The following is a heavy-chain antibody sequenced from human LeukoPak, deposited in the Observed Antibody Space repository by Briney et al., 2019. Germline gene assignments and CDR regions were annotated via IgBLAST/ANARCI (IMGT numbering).Heavy chain of an antibody. Sequence: GGSLRLSCVASGFMFKDYGMNWVRLAPGKGPEWITFIQFDGSVEYYADSVRGRFTVSRDNSKNTLFLQMDGLRDEDTGVYYCAKVLGFGYYSTYFDFGGQGTVVTVSS. CDR1: GFMFKDYG. CDR3: AKVLGFGYYSTYFDF. D-gene: IGHD3-22*01. J-gene: IGHJ4*02. V-gene: IGHV3-30*02. CDR2: IQFDGSVE.